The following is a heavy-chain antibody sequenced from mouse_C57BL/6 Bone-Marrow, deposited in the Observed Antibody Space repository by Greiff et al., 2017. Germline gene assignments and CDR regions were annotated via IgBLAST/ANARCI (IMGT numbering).Heavy chain of an antibody. CDR2: ISNLAYSI. CDR3: ARQGPYYSNYFDY. V-gene: IGHV5-15*04. J-gene: IGHJ2*01. CDR1: GFTFSDYG. Sequence: EVKVEESGGGLVQPGGSLKLSCAASGFTFSDYGMAWVRQAPRKGPEWVAFISNLAYSIYYADTVTGRFTISRENAKNTMYLEMSSLRSEDTAMYYCARQGPYYSNYFDYWGQGTTLTVSS. D-gene: IGHD2-5*01.